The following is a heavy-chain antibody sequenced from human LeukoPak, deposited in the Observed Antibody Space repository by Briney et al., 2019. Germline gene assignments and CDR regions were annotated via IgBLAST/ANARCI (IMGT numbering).Heavy chain of an antibody. Sequence: ASVKVSCKASGYTFTSYGISWVRQAPGQGLEWMGWINTNTGNPTYAQGFTGRFVFSLDTSVSTAYLQISSLKAEDTAVYYCARVGTTKAYSSSWYVIDYWGQGTLVTVSS. CDR3: ARVGTTKAYSSSWYVIDY. CDR1: GYTFTSYG. D-gene: IGHD6-13*01. J-gene: IGHJ4*02. CDR2: INTNTGNP. V-gene: IGHV7-4-1*02.